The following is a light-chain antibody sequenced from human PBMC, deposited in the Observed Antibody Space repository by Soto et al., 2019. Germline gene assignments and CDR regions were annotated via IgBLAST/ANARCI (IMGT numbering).Light chain of an antibody. Sequence: QSVLTQPPSASGTPGQRVTVSCSGGSSNIGSNTVNWYRQVPGTAPKLLIYSNNQRPSRGPDRFSGSKSGTSVSLAISGLQSDDEADYYCAAWDDSLNGVVFGGGTKLTVL. CDR2: SNN. V-gene: IGLV1-44*01. J-gene: IGLJ2*01. CDR3: AAWDDSLNGVV. CDR1: SSNIGSNT.